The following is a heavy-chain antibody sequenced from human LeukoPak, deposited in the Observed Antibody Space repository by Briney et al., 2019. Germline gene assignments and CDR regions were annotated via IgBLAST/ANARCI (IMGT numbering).Heavy chain of an antibody. CDR1: GYTFTGYY. D-gene: IGHD1-20*01. CDR2: INPNIGAT. Sequence: ASVKVSCKASGYTFTGYYIHWVRQAPGQGLEWIGWINPNIGATNFAQKFQGRVTMTRDTSISTAYMELSRLRSDDTAVYYCARDQGKVTGTPFDYWGQGTLVTVSS. J-gene: IGHJ4*02. CDR3: ARDQGKVTGTPFDY. V-gene: IGHV1-2*02.